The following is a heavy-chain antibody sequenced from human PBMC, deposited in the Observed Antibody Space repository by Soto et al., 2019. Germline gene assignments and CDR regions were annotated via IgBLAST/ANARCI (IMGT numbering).Heavy chain of an antibody. CDR1: GGTFSSYA. J-gene: IGHJ4*02. CDR3: ARERTRYSYFDY. V-gene: IGHV1-69*06. CDR2: IIPIFGTA. D-gene: IGHD2-15*01. Sequence: SVKVSCKASGGTFSSYAISWVRQAPGQGLEWMGGIIPIFGTANYAQKFQGRVTITADKSTSTAYMELSSLRSEDTAVYYCARERTRYSYFDYWGQGTLVTVSS.